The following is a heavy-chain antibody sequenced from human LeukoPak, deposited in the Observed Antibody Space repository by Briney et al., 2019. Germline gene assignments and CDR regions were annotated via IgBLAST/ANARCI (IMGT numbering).Heavy chain of an antibody. CDR2: INHSGST. Sequence: SGTLSLTCTVSGGSISSYYWSWIRQPPGKGLEWIGEINHSGSTNYNPSLKSRVTISVDTSKNQFSLKLSSVTAADTAVYYCARGIRFMGIFDYWGQGTLVTVSS. CDR1: GGSISSYY. V-gene: IGHV4-34*01. D-gene: IGHD7-27*01. CDR3: ARGIRFMGIFDY. J-gene: IGHJ4*02.